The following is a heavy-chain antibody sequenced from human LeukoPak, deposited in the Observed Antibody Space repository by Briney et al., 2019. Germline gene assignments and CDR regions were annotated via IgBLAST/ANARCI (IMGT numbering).Heavy chain of an antibody. CDR2: IKEDGSEK. V-gene: IGHV3-7*01. J-gene: IGHJ4*02. CDR3: AKDEDSGSYLVY. CDR1: GFTFSSYW. D-gene: IGHD1-26*01. Sequence: GGSLRLSCAASGFTFSSYWMSRVRQAPGKGLEWVANIKEDGSEKNYVDSVKGRFTISRDNAKNSLYLQMNSLRADDTAVYYCAKDEDSGSYLVYWGQGTLVTVSS.